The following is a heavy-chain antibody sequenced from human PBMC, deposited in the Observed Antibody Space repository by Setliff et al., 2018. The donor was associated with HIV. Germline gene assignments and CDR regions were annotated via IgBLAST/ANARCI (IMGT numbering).Heavy chain of an antibody. CDR3: ARGSYRGSGYFVRYFDS. J-gene: IGHJ4*02. V-gene: IGHV4-34*01. CDR2: NNHGGST. CDR1: GGSFTTYY. Sequence: ETLSLTCAVYGGSFTTYYWSWIRQTPGKGLEWIGENNHGGSTNYNPSLKSRVTISVDRSKNQFFLKLTSVTAADTAVYYCARGSYRGSGYFVRYFDSWAQGMLVTVSS. D-gene: IGHD3-3*01.